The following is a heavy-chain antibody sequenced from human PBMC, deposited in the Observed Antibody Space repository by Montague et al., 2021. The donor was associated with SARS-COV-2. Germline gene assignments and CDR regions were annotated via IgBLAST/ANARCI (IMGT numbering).Heavy chain of an antibody. D-gene: IGHD3-3*01. V-gene: IGHV4-34*01. J-gene: IGHJ4*02. CDR1: GGSLSGHS. CDR2: IGHTGSF. Sequence: LRLSCAVYGGSLSGHSWSWVRQAPEKGLEWIGDIGHTGSFKYNPSLKSRVTMSIDASKNQFSLRMTSVTAADTSIFYCARGGTEHSTNFGVVFFPLLDSWGQGTLVTVSS. CDR3: ARGGTEHSTNFGVVFFPLLDS.